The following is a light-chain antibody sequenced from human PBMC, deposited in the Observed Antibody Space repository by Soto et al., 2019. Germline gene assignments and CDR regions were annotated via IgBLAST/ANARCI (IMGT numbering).Light chain of an antibody. J-gene: IGLJ2*01. CDR2: LNSDGSH. CDR1: SGHSSYA. V-gene: IGLV4-69*01. Sequence: QSVLTQSPSASASLGASVKLTCTLSSGHSSYAIAWHQQQPEKGPRYLMKLNSDGSHSKGDGIPDRFSGSSSGAERYLTISSLQSEDEAGYYCQAWGTGIRGVVFGGGTKLTVL. CDR3: QAWGTGIRGVV.